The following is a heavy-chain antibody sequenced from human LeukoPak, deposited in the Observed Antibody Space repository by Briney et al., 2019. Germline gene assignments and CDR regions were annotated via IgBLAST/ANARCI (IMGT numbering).Heavy chain of an antibody. Sequence: SVKVSCKASGYTFTSYGISWVRQAPGQGLEWMGGIIPIFGTANYAQKFQGRVTITTDESTSTVYMELSSLRSEDTAVYYCARDWSDSIAAGGVDYWGQGTLVTVSS. CDR1: GYTFTSYG. J-gene: IGHJ4*02. V-gene: IGHV1-69*05. CDR3: ARDWSDSIAAGGVDY. D-gene: IGHD6-13*01. CDR2: IIPIFGTA.